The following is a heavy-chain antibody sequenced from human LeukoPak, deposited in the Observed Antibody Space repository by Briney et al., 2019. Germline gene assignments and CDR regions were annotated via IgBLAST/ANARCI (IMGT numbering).Heavy chain of an antibody. CDR2: IYYSGSS. Sequence: LVNPTQALTLTCTFSGFSLSTSGMCVSWIRQPPGKALEWLGYIYYSGSSYYTSSPNSRVTISVDTSKNQFSLKLTSVTAADTAVYYCAGRDSTPAYWGQGTLVTVSS. J-gene: IGHJ4*02. CDR3: AGRDSTPAY. V-gene: IGHV4-31*03. CDR1: GFSLSTSGMC. D-gene: IGHD4-23*01.